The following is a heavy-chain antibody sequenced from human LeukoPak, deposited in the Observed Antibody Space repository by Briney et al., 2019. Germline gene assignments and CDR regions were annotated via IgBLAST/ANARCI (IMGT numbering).Heavy chain of an antibody. CDR1: GGTFSSYT. D-gene: IGHD6-13*01. Sequence: SVKVPCKASGGTFSSYTISWVRQAPGQGLEWMGRIIPTLGIAHYAQKFQGRVTITADKSTSTAYMELSSLRSEDMAVYYCTSSEYSSSWGIDYWGQGTLVTVSS. CDR3: TSSEYSSSWGIDY. J-gene: IGHJ4*02. CDR2: IIPTLGIA. V-gene: IGHV1-69*02.